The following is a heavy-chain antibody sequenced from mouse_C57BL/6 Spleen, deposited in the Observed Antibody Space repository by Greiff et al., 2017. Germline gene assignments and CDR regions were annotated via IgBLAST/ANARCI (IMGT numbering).Heavy chain of an antibody. CDR2: IYPGDGDT. CDR3: ARGGTDFDY. D-gene: IGHD4-1*01. CDR1: GYAFSSSW. V-gene: IGHV1-82*01. Sequence: VQRVESGPELVKPGASVKISCKASGYAFSSSWMNWVKQRPGKGLEWIGRIYPGDGDTNYNGKFKGKATLTADKSSSTAYMQLSSLTSEDSAVYFCARGGTDFDYWGQGTTLTVSS. J-gene: IGHJ2*01.